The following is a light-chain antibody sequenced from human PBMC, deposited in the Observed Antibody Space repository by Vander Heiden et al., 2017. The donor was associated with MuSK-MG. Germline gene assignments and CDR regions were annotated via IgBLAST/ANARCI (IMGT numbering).Light chain of an antibody. CDR1: QDVSDK. CDR3: QQYDIWPPWT. Sequence: LMTQSPLTLSVSPGERATLSCRASQDVSDKKAWYQQRPGQAPWLLIYGASTRATGVPVRFSGGGSGTEFTLTITSVQSEDSAVYYCQQYDIWPPWTFGQGTKVEI. CDR2: GAS. V-gene: IGKV3D-15*01. J-gene: IGKJ1*01.